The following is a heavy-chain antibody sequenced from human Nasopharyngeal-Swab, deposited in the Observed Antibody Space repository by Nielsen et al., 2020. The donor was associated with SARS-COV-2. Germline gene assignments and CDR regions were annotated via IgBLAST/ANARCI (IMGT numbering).Heavy chain of an antibody. J-gene: IGHJ5*01. CDR3: ARGVPLYSSSWFGS. V-gene: IGHV4-34*01. CDR2: INHSGST. CDR1: GGSFSGYY. D-gene: IGHD6-13*01. Sequence: SETLSLTCAVYGGSFSGYYWSWIRQPPGKGLEWIGEINHSGSTKSNPSLKSRVTISVDTSKNRFSLKLSSVTAADTAVCYCARGVPLYSSSWFGSWGQGTLVTVSS.